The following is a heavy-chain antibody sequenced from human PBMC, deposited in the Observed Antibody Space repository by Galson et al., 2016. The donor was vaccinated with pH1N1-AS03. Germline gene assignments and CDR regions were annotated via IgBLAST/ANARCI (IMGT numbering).Heavy chain of an antibody. Sequence: CAISGDSVSSNSAAWNWIRLSPSRGLEWLGRTYYRSRWKNDYAVSVKSRIIINPDTSKNRFSLQLNSVTPEDTAIYYCAGMQLGALHFWGRGTLVTVSS. CDR3: AGMQLGALHF. D-gene: IGHD1-1*01. V-gene: IGHV6-1*01. J-gene: IGHJ4*02. CDR1: GDSVSSNSAA. CDR2: TYYRSRWKN.